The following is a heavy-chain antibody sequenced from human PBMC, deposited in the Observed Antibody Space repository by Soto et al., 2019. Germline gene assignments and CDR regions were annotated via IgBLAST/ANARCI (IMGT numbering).Heavy chain of an antibody. CDR3: ARVPPPYSFSYDD. CDR2: IYISGTT. V-gene: IGHV4-30-4*01. CDR1: GVSIGSGDYY. D-gene: IGHD5-12*01. J-gene: IGHJ4*02. Sequence: SETLSLTCNVSGVSIGSGDYYWSWIRQPPGKGLEWIGYIYISGTTYYNPSLKSRLTISLDTSRNVFSLKLRSVTAADTAVYYCARVPPPYSFSYDDWGQGTLVTVSS.